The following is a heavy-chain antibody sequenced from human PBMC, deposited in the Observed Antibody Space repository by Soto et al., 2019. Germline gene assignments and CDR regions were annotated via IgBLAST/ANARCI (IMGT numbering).Heavy chain of an antibody. CDR1: GFTFSRYA. CDR2: VTGGGHTT. J-gene: IGHJ6*02. CDR3: ASSSGDLDVYGMDI. D-gene: IGHD3-10*01. Sequence: GGSLRLSCAASGFTFSRYAMSWVRQAPGKGLEWVSTVTGGGHTTYNADSVNGRFTISRDNSKNTLYLQMNNLRAEDTAIYYCASSSGDLDVYGMDICGPGTTVTVYS. V-gene: IGHV3-23*01.